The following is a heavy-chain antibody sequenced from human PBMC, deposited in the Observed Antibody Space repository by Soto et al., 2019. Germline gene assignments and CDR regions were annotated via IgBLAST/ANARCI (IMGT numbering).Heavy chain of an antibody. D-gene: IGHD3-9*01. CDR1: GYSFFTYG. Sequence: ASVKVSCKASGYSFFTYGITWVRQAPGQGFEWMGRISPKSGGTNYAQKFQGRVTMTWDTSLNTAYMELSSLISEDTAVYYCARPPGYISDWYYFDLWGQGTLVTVSS. CDR3: ARPPGYISDWYYFDL. J-gene: IGHJ4*02. CDR2: ISPKSGGT. V-gene: IGHV1-2*02.